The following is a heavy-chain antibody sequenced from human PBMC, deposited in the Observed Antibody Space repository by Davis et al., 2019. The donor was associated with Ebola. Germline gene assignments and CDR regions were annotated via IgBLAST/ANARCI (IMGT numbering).Heavy chain of an antibody. CDR3: ARAYYDFWSGYYNWFDP. J-gene: IGHJ5*02. CDR1: GGSFSGYY. D-gene: IGHD3-3*01. V-gene: IGHV4-34*01. CDR2: INHSGST. Sequence: MPSETLSLTCAVYGGSFSGYYWSWIRQPPGKGLEWIGEINHSGSTNYNPSLKSRVTISVDTSKNQFSLKLSSVTAADTAVYYCARAYYDFWSGYYNWFDPWGQGTLVTVSS.